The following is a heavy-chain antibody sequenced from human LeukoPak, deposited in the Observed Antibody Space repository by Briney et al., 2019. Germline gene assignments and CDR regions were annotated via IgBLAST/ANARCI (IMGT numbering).Heavy chain of an antibody. V-gene: IGHV4-38-2*01. CDR1: GYSIISGYY. J-gene: IGHJ3*02. CDR3: ARRSYCSGGDCHSIDAFDI. Sequence: SETLSLTCAVSGYSIISGYYWGWIRQPPGKGLEWIGSIDHSGTTYYNPSLKSRVTISVDTSKNQFSLKLTSVTAADTAVFYCARRSYCSGGDCHSIDAFDIWGQGTMVTVSS. D-gene: IGHD2-15*01. CDR2: IDHSGTT.